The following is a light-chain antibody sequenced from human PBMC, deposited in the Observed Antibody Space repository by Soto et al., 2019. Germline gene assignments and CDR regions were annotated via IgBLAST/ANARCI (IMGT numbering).Light chain of an antibody. CDR2: GAS. Sequence: EIVLTQSPGTLSLSPGERATLSCRASQSVSSSSLAWYQQKPGQAPRLLIYGASSRATGIPDRFSGSGSGTGFPLTISRLEPEDFAVYYCQQYGRSPPRYTFGQGTKLDIK. J-gene: IGKJ2*01. V-gene: IGKV3-20*01. CDR1: QSVSSSS. CDR3: QQYGRSPPRYT.